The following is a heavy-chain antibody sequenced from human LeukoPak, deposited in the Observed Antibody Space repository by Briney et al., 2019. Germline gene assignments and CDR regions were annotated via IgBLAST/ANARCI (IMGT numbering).Heavy chain of an antibody. Sequence: ASVKVSCKASGYTFISYGINWVRQAPGQGLEWMGRIIPILGIANYAQKFQGRVTITADKSTSTAYMELSSLRSEDTAVYYCAISSRVDYWGQGTLVTVSS. D-gene: IGHD6-13*01. J-gene: IGHJ4*02. CDR2: IIPILGIA. CDR1: GYTFISYG. CDR3: AISSRVDY. V-gene: IGHV1-69*04.